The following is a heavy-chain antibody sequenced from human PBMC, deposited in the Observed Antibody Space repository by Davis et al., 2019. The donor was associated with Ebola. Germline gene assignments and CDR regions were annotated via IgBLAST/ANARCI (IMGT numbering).Heavy chain of an antibody. V-gene: IGHV4-30-4*01. J-gene: IGHJ6*03. CDR1: GGSLSYYY. Sequence: SETLSLTCTVSGGSLSYYYWSWIRQPPGNQKGLEWIGYIYYSGSTYYNPSLKSRVTISVDTSKNQFSLKLSSVTAADTAVYYCARERHIVVVPAAIGPVTRYYYYMDVWGKGTTVTVSS. CDR2: IYYSGST. D-gene: IGHD2-2*02. CDR3: ARERHIVVVPAAIGPVTRYYYYMDV.